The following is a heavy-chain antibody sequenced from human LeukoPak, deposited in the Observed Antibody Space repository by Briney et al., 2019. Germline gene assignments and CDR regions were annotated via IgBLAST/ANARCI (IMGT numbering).Heavy chain of an antibody. J-gene: IGHJ1*01. CDR1: GFTFDDYA. CDR2: ISWDGGST. Sequence: GGSLRLSCAASGFTFDDYAMHWVRQAPGKGLEWVSLISWDGGSTYYADSVKGRFTISRDNSKNSLYLQMNSLRAEDTALYYCAKEENWGGGMATIVAYFQHWGQGTLVTVSS. CDR3: AKEENWGGGMATIVAYFQH. V-gene: IGHV3-43D*03. D-gene: IGHD5-24*01.